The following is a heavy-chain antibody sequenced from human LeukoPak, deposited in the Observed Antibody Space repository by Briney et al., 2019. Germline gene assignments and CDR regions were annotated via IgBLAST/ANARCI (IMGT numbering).Heavy chain of an antibody. CDR2: INTDGSST. CDR1: GSTFSSYW. V-gene: IGHV3-74*01. CDR3: ARGERYDFWSGYYSY. D-gene: IGHD3-3*01. Sequence: PGGSLRLSCAASGSTFSSYWMHWVRQAPGKGLVWVSRINTDGSSTSYADSVKGRFTISRDNAKNTLYLQMNSLRAEDTAVYYCARGERYDFWSGYYSYWGQGTLVTVSS. J-gene: IGHJ4*02.